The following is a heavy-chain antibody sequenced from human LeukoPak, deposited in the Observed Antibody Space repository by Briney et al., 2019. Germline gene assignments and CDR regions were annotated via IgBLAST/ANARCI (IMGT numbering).Heavy chain of an antibody. CDR2: IYYSGNT. CDR3: ARRNDFDI. CDR1: GGSMSGDH. J-gene: IGHJ3*02. Sequence: TSETLSLTCTVSGGSMSGDHGNWIRQPPGKGLEWIGYIYYSGNTNYNPSLKSRVTISVDTSKNQFSLKLSSVTAADTAVYYCARRNDFDIWGQGTMVTVSS. V-gene: IGHV4-59*08.